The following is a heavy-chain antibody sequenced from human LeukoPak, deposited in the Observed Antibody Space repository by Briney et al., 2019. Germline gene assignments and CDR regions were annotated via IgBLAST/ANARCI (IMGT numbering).Heavy chain of an antibody. CDR1: GFIVSSNY. CDR3: ARGKTKGLGYYFDY. CDR2: IYSGGST. D-gene: IGHD2-8*01. Sequence: SGGSLRLSCAASGFIVSSNYMSWVRQAPGKGLEWVSVIYSGGSTYYADSVKGRFTISRDNSKNTLYLQMNSLRAEDTAVYYCARGKTKGLGYYFDYWGQGTLVTVSS. V-gene: IGHV3-53*01. J-gene: IGHJ4*02.